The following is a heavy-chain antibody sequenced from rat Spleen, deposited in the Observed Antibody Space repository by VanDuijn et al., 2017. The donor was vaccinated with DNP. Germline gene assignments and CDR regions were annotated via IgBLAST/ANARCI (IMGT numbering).Heavy chain of an antibody. D-gene: IGHD1-6*01. V-gene: IGHV5-17*01. Sequence: EVQLVESGGGLVQPGRSLKLSCAASGFTFSDYAMAWVRQAPKKGLEWVATISYDGGRTYYRDSLKGRFTISRDNAKSTLYLQMNSLRSEDTATYYCARGIITALPYWSFDFWGPGTMVSVSS. CDR1: GFTFSDYA. CDR3: ARGIITALPYWSFDF. J-gene: IGHJ1*01. CDR2: ISYDGGRT.